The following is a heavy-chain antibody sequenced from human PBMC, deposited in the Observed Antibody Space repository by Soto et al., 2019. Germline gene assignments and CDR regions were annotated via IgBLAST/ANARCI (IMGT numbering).Heavy chain of an antibody. CDR3: VKRAIFPAYGMDV. D-gene: IGHD3-3*01. Sequence: GGSLRLSCSASGFTFSSYAMHWVRQAPGKGLEYVSAISSNGGSTYYADSVKGRFTISRDNSKNTLYLQMSSLRAEDTAVYYSVKRAIFPAYGMDVWGQGTTVTVSS. CDR1: GFTFSSYA. V-gene: IGHV3-64D*08. CDR2: ISSNGGST. J-gene: IGHJ6*02.